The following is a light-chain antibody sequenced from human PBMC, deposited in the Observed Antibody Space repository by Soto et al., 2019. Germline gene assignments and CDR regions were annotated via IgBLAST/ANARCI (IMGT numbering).Light chain of an antibody. V-gene: IGLV1-44*01. CDR2: STS. CDR3: AAWDDRLDVYV. CDR1: SSNIGSNT. Sequence: QSVLTQPPSASGTPGQMVAISCSGSSSNIGSNTVTWYQQLPGTAPKLLIYSTSQRSSGVPGRFSGSKSGASASLSISGLQSEDEADYYCAAWDDRLDVYVFGTGTNVTV. J-gene: IGLJ1*01.